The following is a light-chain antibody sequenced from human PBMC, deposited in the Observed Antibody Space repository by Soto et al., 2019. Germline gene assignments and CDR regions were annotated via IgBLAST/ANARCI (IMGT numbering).Light chain of an antibody. J-gene: IGKJ3*01. CDR1: QSVSSN. CDR2: GAS. V-gene: IGKV3-15*01. Sequence: EIVMTQSPATLSVSPGERATLSCRASQSVSSNLAWYQQKPGQAPRILFYGASTRATGIPARFSGSGAGTEFTLTVSSLQSEDCAVYYGQPYNHWPFSFGAGTKVDIK. CDR3: QPYNHWPFS.